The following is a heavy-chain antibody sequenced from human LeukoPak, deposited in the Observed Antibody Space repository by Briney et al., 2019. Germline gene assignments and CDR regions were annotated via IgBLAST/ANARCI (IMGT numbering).Heavy chain of an antibody. J-gene: IGHJ4*01. CDR2: LSGDGGTA. CDR1: GFTCSNYW. D-gene: IGHD4/OR15-4a*01. Sequence: GGSLRLSCAASGFTCSNYWMHWVRQAPGKGLVWVSRLSGDGGTANYADSVRGRFTISRDNAKNTLYLQMNSLRAEDTAVYFCARQGANAAFDYWGQGTLVTVSS. V-gene: IGHV3-74*01. CDR3: ARQGANAAFDY.